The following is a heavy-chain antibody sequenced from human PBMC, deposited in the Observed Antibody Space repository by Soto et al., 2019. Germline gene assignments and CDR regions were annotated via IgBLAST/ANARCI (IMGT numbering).Heavy chain of an antibody. CDR1: GGSISSYY. CDR2: IYYSGST. J-gene: IGHJ6*03. V-gene: IGHV4-59*01. Sequence: SETLSLTCTVSGGSISSYYWSWIRQPPGKGLEWIGYIYYSGSTNYNPSLKSRVTISVDTSKNQFSLKLSSVTAADTAVYYCARGDLSYYYYMDVWGKGTTVTVSS. CDR3: ARGDLSYYYYMDV.